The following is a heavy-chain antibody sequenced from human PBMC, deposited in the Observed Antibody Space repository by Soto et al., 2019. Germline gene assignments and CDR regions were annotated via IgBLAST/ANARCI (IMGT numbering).Heavy chain of an antibody. CDR1: GGTFSSYA. CDR2: IIPIFGTA. V-gene: IGHV1-69*01. D-gene: IGHD3-10*01. CDR3: AYSNVVRGVIIPTGWYFDY. Sequence: QVQLVQSGAEVKKPGSSVKVSCKASGGTFSSYAISWVRQAPGQGLEWMGGIIPIFGTANYAQKFQGRVTITADESTSTAYMELSSLRSADTAAYYCAYSNVVRGVIIPTGWYFDYWSQGTLVNVSS. J-gene: IGHJ4*02.